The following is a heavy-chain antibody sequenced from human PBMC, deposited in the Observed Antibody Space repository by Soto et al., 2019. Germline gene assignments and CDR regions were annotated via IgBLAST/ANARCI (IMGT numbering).Heavy chain of an antibody. CDR1: GFTFSSYW. CDR2: INNDGSSR. Sequence: GGSLRLSCAASGFTFSSYWMHWIRQSPGKGLMWVSRINNDGSSRSYADSVKGRFTISRDNAKNTLYLQVNSLRAEDTAVYYCSRDATTGYSAAGDYWGQGTLVTVSS. CDR3: SRDATTGYSAAGDY. D-gene: IGHD1-26*01. V-gene: IGHV3-74*01. J-gene: IGHJ4*02.